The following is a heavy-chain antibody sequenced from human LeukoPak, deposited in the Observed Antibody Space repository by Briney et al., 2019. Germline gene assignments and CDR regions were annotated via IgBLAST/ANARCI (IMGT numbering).Heavy chain of an antibody. D-gene: IGHD2-2*01. V-gene: IGHV3-7*01. CDR2: INQDGSEK. Sequence: PGGSLRLSCAASTFTFSTYLMSWVRQAPGKGLEWVANINQDGSEKYYVDSVKGRFTISRDNAKNSLYLQLNSLRAEDTAVYYCARGGKDKYCGSITCPFFDHWGQGTLVTVSS. J-gene: IGHJ4*02. CDR1: TFTFSTYL. CDR3: ARGGKDKYCGSITCPFFDH.